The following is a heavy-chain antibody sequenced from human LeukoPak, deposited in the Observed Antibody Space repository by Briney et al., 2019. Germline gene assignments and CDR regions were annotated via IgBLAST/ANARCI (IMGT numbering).Heavy chain of an antibody. CDR3: AKAKLQRVTIFGVVYYFDY. V-gene: IGHV3-23*01. D-gene: IGHD3-3*01. CDR1: GFTLPNDA. CDR2: SGSGGST. J-gene: IGHJ4*02. Sequence: GGSLRLSCAASGFTLPNDAMNWVRQAPGKGLEWVSGSGSGGSTYYADSVKGRFTISRDNSKNTLYLQMNSLKAEDTAIYYCAKAKLQRVTIFGVVYYFDYWGQGALVTVSS.